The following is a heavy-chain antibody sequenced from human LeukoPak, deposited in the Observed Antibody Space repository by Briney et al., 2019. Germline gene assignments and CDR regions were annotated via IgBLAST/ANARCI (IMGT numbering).Heavy chain of an antibody. Sequence: PGGSLRLSCAASGFTFSSYTMNWVRQAPGKGLEWVSSISTSSSYIYYADSVKGRFTISRDNAKNSLYLQMNSLRAEDTAVYYCARDPRYYYDSSGPKNPFDYWGQGTLVTVSS. CDR1: GFTFSSYT. D-gene: IGHD3-22*01. CDR2: ISTSSSYI. J-gene: IGHJ4*02. V-gene: IGHV3-21*01. CDR3: ARDPRYYYDSSGPKNPFDY.